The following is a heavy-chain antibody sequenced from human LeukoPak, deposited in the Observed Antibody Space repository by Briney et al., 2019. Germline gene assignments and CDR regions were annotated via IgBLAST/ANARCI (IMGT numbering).Heavy chain of an antibody. CDR2: INHSGST. Sequence: SETLSLTCAVYGGSFSGYYWSWIRQPPGKGLEWIGEINHSGSTNYNPSLKSRVTISVDTSKNQFSLKLSSVTAADTAVYYCARAPTGTGGWNWFGPWGQGTLVTVSS. CDR1: GGSFSGYY. D-gene: IGHD1-1*01. V-gene: IGHV4-34*01. J-gene: IGHJ5*02. CDR3: ARAPTGTGGWNWFGP.